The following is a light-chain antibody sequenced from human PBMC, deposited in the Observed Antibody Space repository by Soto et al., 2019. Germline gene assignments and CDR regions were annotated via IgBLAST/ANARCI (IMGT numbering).Light chain of an antibody. CDR2: AAS. J-gene: IGKJ1*01. V-gene: IGKV1-12*01. CDR1: QDVDSW. Sequence: WRASQDVDSWLAWYQQKPGKAPKLLIYAASNLQSGVPSRFTGSGSGTDFTVTISSLQPEDFATYYCQQGSSFPWTFGQGTKVDIK. CDR3: QQGSSFPWT.